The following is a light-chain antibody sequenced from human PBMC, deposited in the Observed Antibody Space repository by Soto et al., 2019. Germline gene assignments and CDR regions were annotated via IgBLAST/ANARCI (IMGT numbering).Light chain of an antibody. CDR2: GAS. J-gene: IGKJ1*01. CDR1: QSVRSN. Sequence: EILMTQSPATLSVSPGERATLSCRASQSVRSNLAWYQQRPGQAPRLLIYGASTRATGLPARFSGSGSGTEFTLTISSLQSEDFAVYYCQQYGSSGTFGQGTKVDI. V-gene: IGKV3-15*01. CDR3: QQYGSSGT.